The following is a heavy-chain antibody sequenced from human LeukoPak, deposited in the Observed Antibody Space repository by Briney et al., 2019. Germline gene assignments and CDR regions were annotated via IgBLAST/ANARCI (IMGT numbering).Heavy chain of an antibody. D-gene: IGHD3-3*01. CDR3: ASDQNDFWSGYYRY. Sequence: SETLSLTCAVYGGSFSGYCWSWIRQPPGKGLEWIGEINHSGSTNYNPSLKSRVTISVDTSKNQFSLKLSSVTAADTAVYYCASDQNDFWSGYYRYWGQGTLVTVSS. V-gene: IGHV4-34*01. J-gene: IGHJ4*02. CDR1: GGSFSGYC. CDR2: INHSGST.